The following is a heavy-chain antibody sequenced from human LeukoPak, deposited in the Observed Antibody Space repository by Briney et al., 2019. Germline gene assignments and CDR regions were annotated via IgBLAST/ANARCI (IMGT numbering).Heavy chain of an antibody. CDR1: GFTFSSYW. Sequence: PGGSLRLSCAASGFTFSSYWMGWVRQAPGKGLEWVANIKQDGSEKYYVDAVKGRFTISRDNAKNSLYLQMNSLRAEDTAVYYCARDCSRWIGYSYGSLYFDYWGQGTLVTVSS. D-gene: IGHD5-18*01. CDR3: ARDCSRWIGYSYGSLYFDY. J-gene: IGHJ4*02. V-gene: IGHV3-7*01. CDR2: IKQDGSEK.